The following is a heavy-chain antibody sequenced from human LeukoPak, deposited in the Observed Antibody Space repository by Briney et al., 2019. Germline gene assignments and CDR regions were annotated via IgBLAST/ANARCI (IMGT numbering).Heavy chain of an antibody. CDR3: ARGGPEQLTTYQRLDP. J-gene: IGHJ5*02. CDR1: GYTFTNYG. CDR2: ISAYNGNT. D-gene: IGHD6-13*01. V-gene: IGHV1-18*01. Sequence: ASVKVSCKASGYTFTNYGISWVRQAPGQGLEWMGWISAYNGNTNYAHQLQGRVTMTTDASTRTAYMELRSLRSEDTAVYYYARGGPEQLTTYQRLDPWSQGTLVAVSS.